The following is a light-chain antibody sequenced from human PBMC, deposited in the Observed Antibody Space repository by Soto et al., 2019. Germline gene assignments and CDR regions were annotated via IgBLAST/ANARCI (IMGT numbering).Light chain of an antibody. CDR2: DAS. CDR1: QSVSGY. J-gene: IGKJ4*01. Sequence: EIVWTQSPATLSLSPGERATLSCRASQSVSGYLAWYQQKPGQAPRLLMYDASNRATGIPARFSGSGAGTDFPLPISSLEPEDFAVYYCQQRSNRPSTFGGGTKVEIK. V-gene: IGKV3-11*01. CDR3: QQRSNRPST.